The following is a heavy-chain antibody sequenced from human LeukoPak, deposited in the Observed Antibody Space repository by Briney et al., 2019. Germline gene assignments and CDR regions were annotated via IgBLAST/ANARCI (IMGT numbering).Heavy chain of an antibody. CDR1: GGSISSSSYY. CDR2: IYYSGST. CDR3: ARAVAFNYYDSSGYYYYFDY. Sequence: SETLSLTCTVSGGSISSSSYYWGWIRQPPGKGLEWIGSIYYSGSTYYNPSLKSRVTISVDTSKNQFSLKLSSVTAADTAVYYCARAVAFNYYDSSGYYYYFDYWGQGTLVTVSS. V-gene: IGHV4-39*07. D-gene: IGHD3-22*01. J-gene: IGHJ4*02.